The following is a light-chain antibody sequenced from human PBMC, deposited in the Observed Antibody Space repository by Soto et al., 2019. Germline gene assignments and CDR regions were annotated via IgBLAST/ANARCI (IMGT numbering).Light chain of an antibody. CDR2: GAM. CDR1: QSVSLNY. Sequence: EVVLTQSPGPLSLSPGERATLSCRASQSVSLNYLAWYQQKPGQAPRLLIYGAMIRATDVPDRFRGGGSGTDFTLTISRLEPEDFAVYYCQQYGKSSVTFGPGTKVDMK. CDR3: QQYGKSSVT. J-gene: IGKJ3*01. V-gene: IGKV3-20*01.